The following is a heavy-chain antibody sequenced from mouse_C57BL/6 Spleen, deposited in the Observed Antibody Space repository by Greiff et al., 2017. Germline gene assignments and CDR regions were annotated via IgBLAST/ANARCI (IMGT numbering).Heavy chain of an antibody. CDR1: GYTFTDYY. J-gene: IGHJ3*01. Sequence: VHVKQSGPVLVKPGASVKMSCKASGYTFTDYYMNWVKQSHGKSLEWIGVINPYNGGTSYNQKFKGKATLTVDKSSSTAYMELNSLTSEDSAVYYCAREGLAYWGQGTLVTVSA. CDR2: INPYNGGT. CDR3: AREGLAY. V-gene: IGHV1-19*01.